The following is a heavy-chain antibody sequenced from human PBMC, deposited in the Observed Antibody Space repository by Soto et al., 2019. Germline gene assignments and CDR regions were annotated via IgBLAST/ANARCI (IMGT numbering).Heavy chain of an antibody. CDR2: SFYNGNT. CDR3: ARHRGPTGPNY. CDR1: GDSISSESHH. Sequence: SETLSLTCSVAGDSISSESHHWGWVRQPPGKGLEWIGGSFYNGNTYYNPSLKSRVTISLDTSKNQFSLKLSSVTAADTAVYYCARHRGPTGPNYWGQGTLVTVSS. D-gene: IGHD3-10*01. J-gene: IGHJ4*02. V-gene: IGHV4-39*01.